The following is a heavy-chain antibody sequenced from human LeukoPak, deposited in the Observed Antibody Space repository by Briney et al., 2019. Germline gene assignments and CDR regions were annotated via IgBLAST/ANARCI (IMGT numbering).Heavy chain of an antibody. CDR1: GFTFSSYG. CDR2: IWYDGSNK. D-gene: IGHD3-3*01. J-gene: IGHJ4*02. V-gene: IGHV3-33*01. CDR3: ATGGRFGVAFND. Sequence: TRGSLSPTCAASGFTFSSYGMHWVSQAPGKGLEWVAIIWYDGSNKYYVDSVKGRFTISRDNSKNTLYLQMNSLKAEDTAVYYCATGGRFGVAFNDWGQGTLVTVSS.